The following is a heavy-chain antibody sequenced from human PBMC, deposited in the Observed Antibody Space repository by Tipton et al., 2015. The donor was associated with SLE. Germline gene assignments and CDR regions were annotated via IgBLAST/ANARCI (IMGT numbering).Heavy chain of an antibody. CDR3: AGLYSSSWLPFGYYYYGMYV. Sequence: TLSLTCAVYGGSFSGYYWSWIRQPPGKGLEWIGEINHSGSTNYNPSLKSRVTISVDTSKNQFSLKLSSVTAADTAVYYCAGLYSSSWLPFGYYYYGMYVWGPGPTVTVSS. V-gene: IGHV4-34*01. D-gene: IGHD6-13*01. J-gene: IGHJ6*02. CDR1: GGSFSGYY. CDR2: INHSGST.